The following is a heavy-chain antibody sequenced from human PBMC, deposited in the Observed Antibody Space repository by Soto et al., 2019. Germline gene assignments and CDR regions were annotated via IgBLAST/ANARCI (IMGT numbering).Heavy chain of an antibody. V-gene: IGHV3-30-3*01. CDR3: ARGPVVEMATILPPHTFDY. CDR2: ISYDGSNK. J-gene: IGHJ4*02. Sequence: GGSLRLSCAASGFTFSSYAMHWVRQAPGKGLEWVAVISYDGSNKYYADSVKGRFTISRDNSKNTLYLQMNSLRAEDTAVYYCARGPVVEMATILPPHTFDYWGQGTLVTVSS. CDR1: GFTFSSYA. D-gene: IGHD5-12*01.